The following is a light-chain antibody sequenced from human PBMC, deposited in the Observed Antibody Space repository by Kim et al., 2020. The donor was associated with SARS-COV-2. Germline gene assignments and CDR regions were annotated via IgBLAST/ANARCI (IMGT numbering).Light chain of an antibody. Sequence: NFMLTQPHSVSESPGKTVAISCIGTGGSIASNYVQWYQQRPGSAPTTVIYEDNQRPSGVPDRFSGSIDSSSNSASLTISGLQTEDEADYYCHSYDTVNHGIFGGGTQLTVL. J-gene: IGLJ2*01. V-gene: IGLV6-57*02. CDR1: GGSIASNY. CDR3: HSYDTVNHGI. CDR2: EDN.